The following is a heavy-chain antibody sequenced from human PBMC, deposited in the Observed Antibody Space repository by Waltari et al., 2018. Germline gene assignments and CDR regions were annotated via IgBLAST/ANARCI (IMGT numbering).Heavy chain of an antibody. CDR3: TRDCGGDCANFDY. Sequence: EVQLVESGGGLVQPGRSLSLSCTASGFTFGDYAMSWVRQAQGKGLEWVGFIRSKAYGGKTEYAASVKGRFTISRDDSKSIAYLQMNSLKTEDTAVYYCTRDCGGDCANFDYWGQGTLVTVSS. V-gene: IGHV3-49*04. J-gene: IGHJ4*02. D-gene: IGHD2-21*01. CDR2: IRSKAYGGKT. CDR1: GFTFGDYA.